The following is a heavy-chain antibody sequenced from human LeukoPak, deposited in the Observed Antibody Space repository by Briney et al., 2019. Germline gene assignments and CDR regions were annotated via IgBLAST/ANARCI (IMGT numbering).Heavy chain of an antibody. V-gene: IGHV3-64*01. J-gene: IGHJ4*02. CDR3: ARGYSYGPDY. CDR2: ISSNGGST. D-gene: IGHD5-18*01. CDR1: GFTFSSYA. Sequence: GGSLRLSCTASGFTFSSYAMHWVRQAPGKGLEYVSAISSNGGSTYYANSVKGRFTISRDNSKNTPYLQMGSLRAEDMAVYYCARGYSYGPDYWGQGTLVVVSS.